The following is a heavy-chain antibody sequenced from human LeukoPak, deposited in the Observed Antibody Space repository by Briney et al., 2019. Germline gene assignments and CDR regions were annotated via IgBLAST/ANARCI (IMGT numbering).Heavy chain of an antibody. D-gene: IGHD3-22*01. CDR2: IYSAGAT. CDR1: GLTVSSNS. J-gene: IGHJ4*02. CDR3: ARDRGTSGYIFDY. Sequence: GGSLRLSCAASGLTVSSNSMRWVRQAPGKGLEWVSVIYSAGATYYADSVRGRFTISRDNSKNTVYLQMNSLGAEDTAVYYCARDRGTSGYIFDYWGRGTLVTVSS. V-gene: IGHV3-53*01.